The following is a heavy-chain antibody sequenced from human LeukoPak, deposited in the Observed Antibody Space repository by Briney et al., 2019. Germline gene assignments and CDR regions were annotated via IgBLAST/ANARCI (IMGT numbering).Heavy chain of an antibody. CDR3: ATNSSGSALDY. CDR1: GASTDRRVSTNSYY. Sequence: PSETLSLTCTVSGASTDRRVSTNSYYWSWIRQFPGKGLEGIGNIYNIGSVTYKPSLRSRVTMSIDMSKKQFSLRLTSVTAADTAVYFCATNSSGSALDYWGQGILVTVSS. D-gene: IGHD3-22*01. V-gene: IGHV4-61*05. J-gene: IGHJ4*02. CDR2: IYNIGSV.